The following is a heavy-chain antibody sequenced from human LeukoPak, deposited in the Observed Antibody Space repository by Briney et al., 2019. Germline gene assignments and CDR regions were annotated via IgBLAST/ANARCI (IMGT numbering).Heavy chain of an antibody. Sequence: PGGSLRLSCAASGFTFSYYGMHWVRQAPGKGLEWVAFISFDGSNKYYADSVKGRFAISRDNSENTLHLRMNSLRAEDTALYYCAKPYYDFWSAYSGGGSMNVWGQGTTVTVSS. D-gene: IGHD3-3*01. J-gene: IGHJ6*02. CDR2: ISFDGSNK. CDR1: GFTFSYYG. V-gene: IGHV3-30*18. CDR3: AKPYYDFWSAYSGGGSMNV.